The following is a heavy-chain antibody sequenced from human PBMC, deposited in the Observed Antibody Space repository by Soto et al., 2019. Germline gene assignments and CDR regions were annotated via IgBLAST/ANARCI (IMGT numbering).Heavy chain of an antibody. D-gene: IGHD3-3*01. V-gene: IGHV4-31*03. CDR1: GGSISSGGYY. CDR3: ARAPYYDFWSGYYPPGWFEP. J-gene: IGHJ5*02. CDR2: IYYSGST. Sequence: KASETLSLTCTVSGGSISSGGYYWSWIRQHPGKGLEWIGYIYYSGSTYYNPSLKSRVTISVDTSKNQFSLKLSSVTAADTAVYYCARAPYYDFWSGYYPPGWFEPWGQGTLVTVSS.